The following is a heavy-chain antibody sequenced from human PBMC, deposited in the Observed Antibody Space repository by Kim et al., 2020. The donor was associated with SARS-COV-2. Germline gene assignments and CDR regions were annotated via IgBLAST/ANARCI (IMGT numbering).Heavy chain of an antibody. J-gene: IGHJ2*01. Sequence: GGSLRLSCAASGFTFSSYGMHWVRQAPGKGLEWVAVISYDGSNKYYADSVKGRFTISRDNSKNTLYLQMNSLRAEDTAVYYCAKDHFLTGTIAGWYFDLWGRGTLVTVSS. V-gene: IGHV3-30*18. CDR2: ISYDGSNK. D-gene: IGHD1-7*01. CDR3: AKDHFLTGTIAGWYFDL. CDR1: GFTFSSYG.